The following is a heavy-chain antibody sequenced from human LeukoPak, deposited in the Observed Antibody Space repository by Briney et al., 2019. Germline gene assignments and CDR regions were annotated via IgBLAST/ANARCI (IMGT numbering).Heavy chain of an antibody. CDR3: AHKPAQMNYFDP. Sequence: GSGPTLVKPTETLTLTCTFSGFSLSTSQVAVGWIRQPPGKALEFLALTYWGDDKRYSPSLKTRLTITQDTSKNQVVLTMTNMDPVDTATYYSAHKPAQMNYFDPWGQGTLVTVSS. CDR1: GFSLSTSQVA. V-gene: IGHV2-5*02. D-gene: IGHD1-7*01. CDR2: TYWGDDK. J-gene: IGHJ5*02.